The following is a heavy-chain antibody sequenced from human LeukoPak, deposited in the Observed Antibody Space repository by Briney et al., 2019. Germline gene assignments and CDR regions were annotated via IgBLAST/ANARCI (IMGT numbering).Heavy chain of an antibody. D-gene: IGHD3-22*01. CDR3: ARESRGATGDSSGYNY. J-gene: IGHJ4*02. CDR1: GGSISSYY. V-gene: IGHV4-4*07. Sequence: PSETLSLTCTVSGGSISSYYWSWIRQPAGKGLEWIGRIYISGSTNYNPSLKSRVTISVDTSKNQFSLKLSSVTAADTAVYYCARESRGATGDSSGYNYWGQGTLVTVSS. CDR2: IYISGST.